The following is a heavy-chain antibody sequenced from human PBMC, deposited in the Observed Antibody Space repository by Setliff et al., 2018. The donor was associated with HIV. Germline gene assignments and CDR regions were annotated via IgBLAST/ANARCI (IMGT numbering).Heavy chain of an antibody. CDR1: GYTVTSYC. V-gene: IGHV1-46*01. CDR3: ARWYGFHSSSSVLGF. CDR2: INPSGGST. J-gene: IGHJ4*02. D-gene: IGHD6-6*01. Sequence: ASVKVSCKASGYTVTSYCMHWVRQAPGQGLEWMGIINPSGGSTSYAQRFQGRVTMTRDTSTSTVYRELSSLRSEDTAVYYCARWYGFHSSSSVLGFWGQGTLFTVSS.